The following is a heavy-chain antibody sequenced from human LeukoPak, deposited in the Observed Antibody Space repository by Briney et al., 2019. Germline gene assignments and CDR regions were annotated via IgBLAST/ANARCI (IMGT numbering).Heavy chain of an antibody. D-gene: IGHD5-18*01. CDR3: AREDTGEFDY. J-gene: IGHJ4*02. Sequence: SETLSLTCTVSSDSISSHYWGWIRQPAGKGLEWIGRIYTNGRTNYNPSLRSRLTMSVDTSKNLFSLKLTSVTAADTAVYYCAREDTGEFDYWGQGTLVTVSS. CDR2: IYTNGRT. V-gene: IGHV4-4*07. CDR1: SDSISSHY.